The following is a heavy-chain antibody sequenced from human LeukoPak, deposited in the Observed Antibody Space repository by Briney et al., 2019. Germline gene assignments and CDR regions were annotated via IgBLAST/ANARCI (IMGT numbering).Heavy chain of an antibody. D-gene: IGHD3-16*01. Sequence: GGSLRLSCAASGFTFDDYAMHWVRQAPGKGLEWVSGISWNSSSIGYADSVKGRFTISRDNAKNSMYLQMNSLRAEDTALYYCAKSPRGSYYYYYYYMDVWGKGTTVTVSS. CDR2: ISWNSSSI. J-gene: IGHJ6*03. CDR3: AKSPRGSYYYYYYYMDV. CDR1: GFTFDDYA. V-gene: IGHV3-9*01.